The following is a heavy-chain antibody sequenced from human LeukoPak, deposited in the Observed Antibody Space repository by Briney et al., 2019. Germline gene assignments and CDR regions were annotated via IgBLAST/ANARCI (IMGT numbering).Heavy chain of an antibody. J-gene: IGHJ3*02. D-gene: IGHD6-6*01. CDR1: GFTFSSYA. Sequence: AGGSLRLSCAASGFTFSSYAMSWVRQAPGKGLEWVSAISGSGGSTYYADSVKGRFTISRDNSKNTLYLQMNSLRAEDTAVYYCAKGHSSLPGLDAFDIWGQGTMVTVSS. CDR3: AKGHSSLPGLDAFDI. V-gene: IGHV3-23*01. CDR2: ISGSGGST.